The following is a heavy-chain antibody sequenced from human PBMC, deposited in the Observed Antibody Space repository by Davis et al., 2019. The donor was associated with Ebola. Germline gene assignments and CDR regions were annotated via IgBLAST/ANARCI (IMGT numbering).Heavy chain of an antibody. CDR2: IYPGDSDT. Sequence: GESLKISCKGSGYSFTSYWISWVRQMPGKGLEWMGLIYPGDSDTKYSPSFQGQVTISADKSINTAYLQWSSLKASDTAIYYCARKVVAAQIDYWGQGTLVTVSS. CDR3: ARKVVAAQIDY. D-gene: IGHD2-15*01. CDR1: GYSFTSYW. V-gene: IGHV5-51*01. J-gene: IGHJ4*02.